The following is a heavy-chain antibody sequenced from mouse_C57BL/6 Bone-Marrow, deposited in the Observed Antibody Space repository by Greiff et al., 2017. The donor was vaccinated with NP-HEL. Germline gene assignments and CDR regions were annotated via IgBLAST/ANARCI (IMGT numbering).Heavy chain of an antibody. J-gene: IGHJ1*03. D-gene: IGHD2-4*01. V-gene: IGHV3-1*01. CDR1: GYSITSGYD. Sequence: EVHLVESGPGMVKPSQSLSLTCTVTGYSITSGYDWHWIRHFPGNKLEWMGYISYSGSTNYNPSLKSRISITHDTSKNHFFLKLNSVTTEDTATYYCASLYDYDGYFDVWGTGTTVTVSS. CDR3: ASLYDYDGYFDV. CDR2: ISYSGST.